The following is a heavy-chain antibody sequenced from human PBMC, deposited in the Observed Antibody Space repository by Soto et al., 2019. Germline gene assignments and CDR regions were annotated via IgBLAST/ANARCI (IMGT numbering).Heavy chain of an antibody. V-gene: IGHV1-3*01. CDR1: GYTFTSYA. J-gene: IGHJ6*02. CDR3: ASHDFIAARAYYYYGMDV. D-gene: IGHD6-6*01. Sequence: ASVKVSCKASGYTFTSYAMHWVRQAPGQRLEWMGWINAGNGNTKYSQKFQGRVTITRDTSASTAYMELSSLRSEDTAVYYCASHDFIAARAYYYYGMDVWGQGTTVTVSS. CDR2: INAGNGNT.